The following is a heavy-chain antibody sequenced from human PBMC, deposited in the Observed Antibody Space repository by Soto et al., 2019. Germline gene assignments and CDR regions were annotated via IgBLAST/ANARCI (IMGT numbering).Heavy chain of an antibody. Sequence: SETLSLTCTVSCGSISSSTYYWGWIRQPPGKGLEWIGSIYYSGSTYYNPSLKSRVTISVDTSKNQFSLKLSSVTAADTAVYYCARLDTAMVYYYYGMDVWGQGTTVTVSS. V-gene: IGHV4-39*01. J-gene: IGHJ6*02. CDR1: CGSISSSTYY. D-gene: IGHD5-18*01. CDR3: ARLDTAMVYYYYGMDV. CDR2: IYYSGST.